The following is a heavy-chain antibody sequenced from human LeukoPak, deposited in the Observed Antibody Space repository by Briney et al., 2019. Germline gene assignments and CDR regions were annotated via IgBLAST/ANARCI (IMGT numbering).Heavy chain of an antibody. J-gene: IGHJ5*02. Sequence: GGSLRLSCAASGFTFSDYYMSWIRQAPGKGLEWVSYISGSGSAKYYADSVEGRFTISRDNAKNSLYLQMNSLRAEDTAVYYCARVPSYGYEGNWFDPWGQGTLVTVSS. V-gene: IGHV3-11*01. CDR2: ISGSGSAK. CDR1: GFTFSDYY. CDR3: ARVPSYGYEGNWFDP. D-gene: IGHD5-18*01.